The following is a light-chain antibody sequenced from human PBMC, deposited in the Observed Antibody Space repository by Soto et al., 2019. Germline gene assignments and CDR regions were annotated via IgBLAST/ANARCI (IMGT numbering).Light chain of an antibody. J-gene: IGKJ1*01. CDR1: QILLHSNGYNY. V-gene: IGKV2-28*01. Sequence: VITQSQLSLPVTPGEPASISCRSSQILLHSNGYNYLDWYLQKPGQSPQLLIYLGSNRASGVPDRFSGSGSGTDFTLKISRVEAEDVGVYYCMQPLQSWTFGQGTKVDI. CDR3: MQPLQSWT. CDR2: LGS.